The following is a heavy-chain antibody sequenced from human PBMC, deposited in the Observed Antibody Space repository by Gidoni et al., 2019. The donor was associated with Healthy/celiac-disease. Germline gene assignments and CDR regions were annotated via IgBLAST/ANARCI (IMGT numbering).Heavy chain of an antibody. V-gene: IGHV3-33*01. Sequence: QVQLVESGGGGVQPGRSLRLSGAASGFTFSSYGMPWVRQAPGKGLEGVAVIWYDGSNNSYADSGKGRFTISRDNSKNTLYLQMNSLRAEDTAVYYCARAQRGSSGWYAWGQGTLVTVSS. J-gene: IGHJ5*02. CDR1: GFTFSSYG. D-gene: IGHD6-19*01. CDR2: IWYDGSNN. CDR3: ARAQRGSSGWYA.